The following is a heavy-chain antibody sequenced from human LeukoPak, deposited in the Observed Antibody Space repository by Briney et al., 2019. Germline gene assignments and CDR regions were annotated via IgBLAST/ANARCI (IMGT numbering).Heavy chain of an antibody. CDR2: VTPVFGTP. J-gene: IGHJ4*02. V-gene: IGHV1-69*13. CDR3: ARGSASNWPVDI. Sequence: GASVTVSCKASGGSFSSYPISWVRRAPGQGIQWRGGVTPVFGTPNYAQEFQGRVTLTANDSTNTAYIKLNSLRSDDTAVYYCARGSASNWPVDIWGQGTLVIVS. CDR1: GGSFSSYP. D-gene: IGHD6-13*01.